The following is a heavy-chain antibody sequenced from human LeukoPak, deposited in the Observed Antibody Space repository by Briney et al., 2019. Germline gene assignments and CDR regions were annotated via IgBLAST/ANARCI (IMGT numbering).Heavy chain of an antibody. Sequence: SQTLSLTCTVSGGSISSGSYYWSWIRQPAGKGLEWIGRIYTSGSTNYNPSLKSRVTISVDTSKNQFSLKLSSVTAADTAVYYCAALLWSGYYTQPGYFDYWGQGTLVTVSS. V-gene: IGHV4-61*02. D-gene: IGHD3-3*01. J-gene: IGHJ4*02. CDR3: AALLWSGYYTQPGYFDY. CDR1: GGSISSGSYY. CDR2: IYTSGST.